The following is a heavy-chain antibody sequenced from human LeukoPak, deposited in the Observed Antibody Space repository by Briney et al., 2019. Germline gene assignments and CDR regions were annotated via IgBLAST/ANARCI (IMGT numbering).Heavy chain of an antibody. J-gene: IGHJ5*02. D-gene: IGHD3-10*01. CDR2: IYYSGST. CDR1: GGSISSSGYY. V-gene: IGHV4-39*01. CDR3: ARGSYGSGSYYSQYNWFDP. Sequence: SETLSLTCTVSGGSISSSGYYWGWIRQPPGTGLEWIGSIYYSGSTYYNPSLKSRVTISVDTSKNQFSLKLSSVTAADTAVYYCARGSYGSGSYYSQYNWFDPWGQGTLVTVSS.